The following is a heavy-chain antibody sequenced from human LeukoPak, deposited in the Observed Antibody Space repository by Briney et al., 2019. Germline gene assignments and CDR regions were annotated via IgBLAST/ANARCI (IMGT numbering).Heavy chain of an antibody. CDR1: GGSISSSSYY. Sequence: PSETLSLTCTVSGGSISSSSYYWGWIRQPPGKGLEWIGSIYYSGSTNYNPSLKSRVTISVDTSKNQFSLKLSSVTAADTAVYYCARDRRSNWFDPWGQGTLVTVSS. CDR2: IYYSGST. CDR3: ARDRRSNWFDP. V-gene: IGHV4-39*07. J-gene: IGHJ5*02.